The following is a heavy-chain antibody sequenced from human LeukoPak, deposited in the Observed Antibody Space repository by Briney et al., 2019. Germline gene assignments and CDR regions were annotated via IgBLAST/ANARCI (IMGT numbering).Heavy chain of an antibody. CDR1: GFTFSSYW. J-gene: IGHJ5*02. CDR3: AATPRNFQFDP. V-gene: IGHV3-74*01. Sequence: QPGGSLRLSCAASGFTFSSYWMHWVRQAPGKGLVWVSRINNEGSSTNYADSVKGRSTISRDNAKNTLYLQMNSLRAEDTAVYYCAATPRNFQFDPWGQGTLVTVSS. CDR2: INNEGSST. D-gene: IGHD1-26*01.